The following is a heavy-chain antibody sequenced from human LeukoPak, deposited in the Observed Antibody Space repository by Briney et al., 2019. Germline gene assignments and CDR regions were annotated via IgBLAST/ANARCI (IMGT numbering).Heavy chain of an antibody. CDR2: INPNSGGT. D-gene: IGHD3-22*01. V-gene: IGHV1-2*02. CDR3: ARDSVDSSGYYSPTFDY. Sequence: ASVKVSCKASGYTFTGYYMHWVRQAPGQGLEWMGWINPNSGGTNYAQKFQGRVTMTRDTSISTAYMELSRLRSDDTAVYYCARDSVDSSGYYSPTFDYWGQGTLVTVSS. CDR1: GYTFTGYY. J-gene: IGHJ4*02.